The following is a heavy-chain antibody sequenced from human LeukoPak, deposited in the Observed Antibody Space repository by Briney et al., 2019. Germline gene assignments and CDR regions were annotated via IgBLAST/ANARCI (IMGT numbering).Heavy chain of an antibody. CDR3: ARGGRAYYYGSGSYYPIDY. D-gene: IGHD3-10*01. CDR2: VDPEDGET. CDR1: GYTFTDYY. J-gene: IGHJ4*02. Sequence: ASVKVSCKVSGYTFTDYYMHWVQQAPGKGLEWMGLVDPEDGETIYAEKFQGRVTITADTSISTAYMELSRLRSDDTAVYYCARGGRAYYYGSGSYYPIDYWGQGTLVTVSS. V-gene: IGHV1-69-2*01.